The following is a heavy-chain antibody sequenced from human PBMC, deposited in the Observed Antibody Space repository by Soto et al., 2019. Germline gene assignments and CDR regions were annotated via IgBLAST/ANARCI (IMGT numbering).Heavy chain of an antibody. Sequence: GGSLRLSCEGSGFTFSRHALHWVRQAPGKGLEWVAVVSKDGSVKYWIESVKGRFTLSRDNSKNTVYLEMNSLRPEDTGVYYCVRSRTGAVADSFDLWGQGTLVTVSS. J-gene: IGHJ4*02. CDR2: VSKDGSVK. CDR1: GFTFSRHA. CDR3: VRSRTGAVADSFDL. V-gene: IGHV3-30-3*01. D-gene: IGHD2-8*02.